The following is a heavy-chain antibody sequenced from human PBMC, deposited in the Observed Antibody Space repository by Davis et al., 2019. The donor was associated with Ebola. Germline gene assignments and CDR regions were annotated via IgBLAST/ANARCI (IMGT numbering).Heavy chain of an antibody. Sequence: SVKVSCKASGGTFSSYAISWVRQAPGQGLEWMGGIIPIFGTANYAQKFQGRVTITADESTSTAYMELSSLRSEDTAVYYCARAVRITIFGGPGYYYYGMDVWGQGTTVTVSS. CDR2: IIPIFGTA. J-gene: IGHJ6*02. CDR1: GGTFSSYA. D-gene: IGHD3-3*01. CDR3: ARAVRITIFGGPGYYYYGMDV. V-gene: IGHV1-69*13.